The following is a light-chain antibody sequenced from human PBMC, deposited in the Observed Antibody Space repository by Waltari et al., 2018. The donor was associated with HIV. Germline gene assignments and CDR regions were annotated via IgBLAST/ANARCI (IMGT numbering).Light chain of an antibody. CDR3: SSSTSSSTLYV. CDR2: DVS. V-gene: IGLV2-14*01. CDR1: SSDVGGYNY. J-gene: IGLJ1*01. Sequence: QSALTQPASVSGSPGQSITISCTGTSSDVGGYNYVSWYQQHPGKAPKLMIYDVSNRPSGVSNRSSGSKSGNTASLTISGLQAEDEADYYCSSSTSSSTLYVFGTGTKVTVL.